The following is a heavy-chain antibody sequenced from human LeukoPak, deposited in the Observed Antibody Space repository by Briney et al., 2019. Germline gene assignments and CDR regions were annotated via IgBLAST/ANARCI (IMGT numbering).Heavy chain of an antibody. V-gene: IGHV3-23*01. CDR1: GFTFSSYA. CDR3: AKDRVPKHYYGSGSTFDY. D-gene: IGHD3-10*01. J-gene: IGHJ4*02. Sequence: GGSPRLSCAASGFTFSSYAMSWVRQAPGKGLEWVSAISGSGGSTYYADSVKGRFTISRDNSKNTLYLQMNSLRAEDTAVYYCAKDRVPKHYYGSGSTFDYWGQGTLVTVSS. CDR2: ISGSGGST.